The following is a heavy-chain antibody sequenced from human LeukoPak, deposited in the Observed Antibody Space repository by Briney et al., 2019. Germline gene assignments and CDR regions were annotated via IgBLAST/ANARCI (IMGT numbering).Heavy chain of an antibody. Sequence: GASVKVSCKASGGTFSSYAISWVRQAPGQGLEWMGGIIPIFGTANYAQKFQGRVTITADESTSTAYMELSSLRSEDTAVYYCARDPVASGTTGVTNWFDPWGQGTLATVSS. V-gene: IGHV1-69*13. D-gene: IGHD1-1*01. CDR1: GGTFSSYA. CDR3: ARDPVASGTTGVTNWFDP. CDR2: IIPIFGTA. J-gene: IGHJ5*02.